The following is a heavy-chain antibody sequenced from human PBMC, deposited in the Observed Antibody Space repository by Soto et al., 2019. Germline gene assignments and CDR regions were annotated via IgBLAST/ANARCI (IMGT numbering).Heavy chain of an antibody. D-gene: IGHD1-26*01. CDR1: GFSLTTNGVG. CDR3: AHTVARGAYWETFNY. Sequence: QITLKECGPTLVKPTQTLTLTCTVSGFSLTTNGVGVGWFRQPPGKALEWLALIYRDDDKRYRPSLKSRVTITKDNTKNQVVLTMTNMDPVDTATYYCAHTVARGAYWETFNYWGQGTLVTVSS. CDR2: IYRDDDK. V-gene: IGHV2-5*02. J-gene: IGHJ4*02.